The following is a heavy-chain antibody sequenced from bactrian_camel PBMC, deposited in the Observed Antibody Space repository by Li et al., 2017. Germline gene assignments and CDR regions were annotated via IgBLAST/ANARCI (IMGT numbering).Heavy chain of an antibody. CDR2: FRSGGTT. D-gene: IGHD2*01. CDR1: GFSFDDND. CDR3: AASKYSCSYWDVRAADLEH. J-gene: IGHJ4*01. V-gene: IGHV3S60*01. Sequence: QVQLVESGGGLVQPGGSLRLSCTASGFSFDDNDMGWYRRSPGKECELVSTFRSGGTTYSVDSVKGRFSISLDKAKNTMYLQMNNLKPEDTAMYYCAASKYSCSYWDVRAADLEHWGQGTQVTVS.